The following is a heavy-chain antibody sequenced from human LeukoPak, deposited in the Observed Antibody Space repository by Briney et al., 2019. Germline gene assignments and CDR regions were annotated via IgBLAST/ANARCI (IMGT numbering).Heavy chain of an antibody. J-gene: IGHJ4*02. D-gene: IGHD5-24*01. CDR3: ARAKDGYNYGSVYY. CDR1: GFTFSSYA. Sequence: GGSLRLSCAASGFTFSSYAMSWVRQAPGKGLEWVSAISGTGGSTYYADSVKGRFTISRDNSKNTLYLQMNSLRAEDTAVYYCARAKDGYNYGSVYYWGQGTLVTVSS. CDR2: ISGTGGST. V-gene: IGHV3-23*01.